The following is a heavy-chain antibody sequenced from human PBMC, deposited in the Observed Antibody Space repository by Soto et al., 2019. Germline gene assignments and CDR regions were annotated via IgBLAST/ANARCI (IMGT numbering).Heavy chain of an antibody. V-gene: IGHV6-1*01. CDR1: GDSVSSNSAA. D-gene: IGHD6-6*01. Sequence: QVQLQQSGPGLVKPSQTLSPTCAISGDSVSSNSAAWNWIRQSPSRGLEWLGRTYYRSKWYNDYAVSVKSRITINPDTSKNQFSLQLNSVTPEDTAVYYCATMAARPGWDAFDIWGQGTMVTVSS. J-gene: IGHJ3*02. CDR2: TYYRSKWYN. CDR3: ATMAARPGWDAFDI.